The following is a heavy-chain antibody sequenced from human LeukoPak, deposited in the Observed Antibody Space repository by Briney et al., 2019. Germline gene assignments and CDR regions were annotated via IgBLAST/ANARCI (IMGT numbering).Heavy chain of an antibody. CDR2: IWYDGSNK. J-gene: IGHJ6*02. D-gene: IGHD2-8*01. V-gene: IGHV3-33*01. Sequence: QPGRSLRLSCAASGFTFSSYGMHWVRQAPGKGLEWVAVIWYDGSNKYYADSVKGRFTISRDNTKNSLYLQMNSLRAEDTAVYYCARDKRYCTNGVCYNYNYYGMDVWGQGTTVTVSS. CDR3: ARDKRYCTNGVCYNYNYYGMDV. CDR1: GFTFSSYG.